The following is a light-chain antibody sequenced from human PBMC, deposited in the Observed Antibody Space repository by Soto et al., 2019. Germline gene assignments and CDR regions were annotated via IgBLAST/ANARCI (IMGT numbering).Light chain of an antibody. CDR2: DVS. CDR3: CSYAGIVV. V-gene: IGLV2-11*01. CDR1: SSDVGGYNY. J-gene: IGLJ2*01. Sequence: QSALTQPRSVSGSPGQSVTISCTGNSSDVGGYNYVSWYQQHPGKAPKLMIYDVSKRPSGVPDRFSGSKSGNTASLTISGLQAEDEADYYCCSYAGIVVFGGGTKVTVL.